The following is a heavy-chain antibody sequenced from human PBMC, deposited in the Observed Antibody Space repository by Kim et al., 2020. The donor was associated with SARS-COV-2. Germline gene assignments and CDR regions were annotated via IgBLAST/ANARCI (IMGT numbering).Heavy chain of an antibody. CDR2: ISSSSSYI. J-gene: IGHJ6*02. CDR3: ARLRFLEWLGGVTYYYYGMDV. Sequence: GGSLRLSCAASGFTFSSYSMNWVRQAPGKGLEWVSSISSSSSYIYYADSVKGRCTISRDNAKNSLYLQMNSLRAEDTAVYYCARLRFLEWLGGVTYYYYGMDVWGQGTTVTVSS. D-gene: IGHD3-3*01. V-gene: IGHV3-21*01. CDR1: GFTFSSYS.